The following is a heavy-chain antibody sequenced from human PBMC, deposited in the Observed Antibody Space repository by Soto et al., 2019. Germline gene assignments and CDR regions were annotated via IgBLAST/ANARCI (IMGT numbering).Heavy chain of an antibody. D-gene: IGHD1-26*01. CDR2: IFSNDEK. V-gene: IGHV2-26*01. J-gene: IGHJ5*02. CDR3: ARIRGLGAANWFDP. Sequence: QVTLTESGPVLVKPTETLTLTCTVSGFSLSNARMGVSWIRQPPGKALEWLAHIFSNDEKSYSTSLKSRLTISTDNSKSQVVPTMTNMDPVDTATYYCARIRGLGAANWFDPWGQGTLVTVSS. CDR1: GFSLSNARMG.